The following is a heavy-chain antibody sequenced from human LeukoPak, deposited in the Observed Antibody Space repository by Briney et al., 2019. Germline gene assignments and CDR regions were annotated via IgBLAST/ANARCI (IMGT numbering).Heavy chain of an antibody. CDR1: GFTFSNYG. D-gene: IGHD3-22*01. J-gene: IGHJ4*02. CDR3: ARETNAEYYDRSAHPDY. Sequence: GGSLRLSCAGSGFTFSNYGMHWVRQAPGKGLEWVAVIWYDGSNKYYADSVKGRFTISRDNSKNTLCLQMNSLRAEDTAVYYCARETNAEYYDRSAHPDYWGQGTLVTVSS. CDR2: IWYDGSNK. V-gene: IGHV3-33*01.